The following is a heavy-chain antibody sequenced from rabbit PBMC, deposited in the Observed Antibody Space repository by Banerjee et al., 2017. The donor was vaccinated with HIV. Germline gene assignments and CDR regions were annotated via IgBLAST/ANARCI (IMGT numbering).Heavy chain of an antibody. CDR3: ARDLAGVIGWNFGL. J-gene: IGHJ4*01. Sequence: QEQLEESGGDLVKPEGSLTLTCKASGFSLSSYWMSWVRQAPGKGLEWIACINTSSGNTVYASWAKGRFTISKTSSTTVTLQMTSLTAADTATYFCARDLAGVIGWNFGLWGPGTLVTVS. CDR1: GFSLSSYW. D-gene: IGHD4-1*01. V-gene: IGHV1S45*01. CDR2: INTSSGNT.